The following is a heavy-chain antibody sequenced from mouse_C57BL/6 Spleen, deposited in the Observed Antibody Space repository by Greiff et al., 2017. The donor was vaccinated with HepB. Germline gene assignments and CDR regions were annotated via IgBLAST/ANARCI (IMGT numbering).Heavy chain of an antibody. CDR1: GYTFTSYW. D-gene: IGHD1-1*01. CDR3: AREVTTVVDFDY. J-gene: IGHJ2*01. Sequence: QVQLQQSGAELVKPGASVKMSCKASGYTFTSYWITWVKQRPGQGLEWIGDIYPGSGSTNYNEKFKSKATLTVDTSSSTAYMQLSSLTSEDSAVYYCAREVTTVVDFDYWGQGTTLTVSS. V-gene: IGHV1-55*01. CDR2: IYPGSGST.